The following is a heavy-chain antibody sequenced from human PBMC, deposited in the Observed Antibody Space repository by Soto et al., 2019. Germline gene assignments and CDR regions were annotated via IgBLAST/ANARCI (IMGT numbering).Heavy chain of an antibody. J-gene: IGHJ4*02. CDR1: GASVTRAGSY. CDR2: IYFDGTT. Sequence: QVQLQESGPGLVKPSQTLSLTCDVSGASVTRAGSYWGWIRQRPGQSLEWIGYIYFDGTTYYNPSLKSRVIISADTSRNQFSLSLSFLTAADTAVYYCATRTTVTTFDYWGQGTLVTVSS. CDR3: ATRTTVTTFDY. D-gene: IGHD4-17*01. V-gene: IGHV4-31*11.